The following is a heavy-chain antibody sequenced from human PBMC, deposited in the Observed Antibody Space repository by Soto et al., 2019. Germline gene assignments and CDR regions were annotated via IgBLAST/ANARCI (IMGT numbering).Heavy chain of an antibody. D-gene: IGHD3-10*02. Sequence: WGALLVSCATSVFTFSIYSMDWVRQAPGKGLEWVSSISSSSSYIYYADSVNGRFTISRDNAKNSLYLQMNSLRAEDTAVYYCLCVLTAVDIWGQGTMVTVS. CDR3: LCVLTAVDI. V-gene: IGHV3-21*01. J-gene: IGHJ3*02. CDR2: ISSSSSYI. CDR1: VFTFSIYS.